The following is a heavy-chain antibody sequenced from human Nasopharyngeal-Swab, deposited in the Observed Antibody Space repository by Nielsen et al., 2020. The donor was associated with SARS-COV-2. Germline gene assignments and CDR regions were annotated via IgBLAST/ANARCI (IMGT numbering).Heavy chain of an antibody. V-gene: IGHV1-3*01. CDR3: ARDSSSGLRYFDWLSPGYNWFDP. CDR2: TNDGNGNT. D-gene: IGHD3-9*01. CDR1: GCSFTTYA. Sequence: VSVQVPCKAPGCSFTTYAIHWVRQAPGQSLEWMGWTNDGNGNTKYSQKLQGRVTITRDTSASTAYMELSSLRSEDTAVYYCARDSSSGLRYFDWLSPGYNWFDPWGQGTLVTVSS. J-gene: IGHJ5*02.